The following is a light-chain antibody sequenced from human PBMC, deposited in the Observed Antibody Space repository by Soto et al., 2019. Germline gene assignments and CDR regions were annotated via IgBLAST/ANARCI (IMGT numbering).Light chain of an antibody. CDR3: QQRSNWPLT. Sequence: EVVLTQSPVTLSLSPGERATLSCRASQSFRGLLAWYQQKPGQAPRLLIYDAYNRATGIPPRFSGSGSGTDFTPTISSLEPEDFAVYYCQQRSNWPLTFGQGTRLEIK. CDR1: QSFRGL. CDR2: DAY. V-gene: IGKV3-11*01. J-gene: IGKJ5*01.